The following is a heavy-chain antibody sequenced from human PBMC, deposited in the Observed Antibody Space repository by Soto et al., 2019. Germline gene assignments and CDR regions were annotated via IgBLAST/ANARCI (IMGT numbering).Heavy chain of an antibody. D-gene: IGHD2-8*01. V-gene: IGHV3-23*01. CDR3: AKHRHCTNGVCPWYFDL. CDR1: GWSFNTYYHY. Sequence: PAETLSLTCALYGWSFNTYYHYWNWVRQAPGKGLEWVSAISGSGGSTYYADSVKGRFTISRDNSKNTLYLQMNSLRAEDTAVYYCAKHRHCTNGVCPWYFDLWGRGTLVTVSS. J-gene: IGHJ2*01. CDR2: ISGSGGST.